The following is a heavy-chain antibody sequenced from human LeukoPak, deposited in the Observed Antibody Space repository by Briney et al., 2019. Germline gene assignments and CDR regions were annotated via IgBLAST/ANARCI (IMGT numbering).Heavy chain of an antibody. J-gene: IGHJ4*02. CDR2: TYYRSKWYN. D-gene: IGHD6-19*01. CDR3: ARDFGTTGWHTFDY. CDR1: GDSVSSENGG. Sequence: PSQTLSLTCVVSGDSVSSENGGWNWIRQSPSRGLEWLRRTYYRSKWYNDYAESMEGRMTISQDTSKNQYSPHLNSVTPDDTAVYYCARDFGTTGWHTFDYWGQGTLVTVSS. V-gene: IGHV6-1*01.